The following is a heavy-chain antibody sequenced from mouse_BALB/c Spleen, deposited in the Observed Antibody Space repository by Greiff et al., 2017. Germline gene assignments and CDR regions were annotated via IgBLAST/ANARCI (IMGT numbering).Heavy chain of an antibody. CDR2: IWGGGST. CDR1: GFSLSRYS. V-gene: IGHV2-6-4*01. CDR3: ASGTTVVARAMDY. J-gene: IGHJ4*01. Sequence: VQVVESGPGLVAPSQSLSITCTVSGFSLSRYSVHWVRQPPGKGLEWLGMIWGGGSTDYNSALKSRLSISKDNSKSQVFLKMNSLQTDDTAMYYCASGTTVVARAMDYWGQGTSVTVSS. D-gene: IGHD1-1*01.